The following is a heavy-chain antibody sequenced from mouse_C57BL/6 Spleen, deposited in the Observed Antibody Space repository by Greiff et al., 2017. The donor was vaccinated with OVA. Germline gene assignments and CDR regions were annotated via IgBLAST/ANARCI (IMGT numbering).Heavy chain of an antibody. Sequence: QVQLQQPGAELVMPGASVKLSCKASGYTFTSYWTHWVKQRPGQGLEWIGEIDPSDSYTNYNQKFKGKSTLTVDKSSSTAYMQLSSLTSEDSAVYYCARRRGYDGYYAMDYWGQGTSVTVSS. J-gene: IGHJ4*01. CDR3: ARRRGYDGYYAMDY. CDR1: GYTFTSYW. V-gene: IGHV1-69*01. CDR2: IDPSDSYT. D-gene: IGHD2-2*01.